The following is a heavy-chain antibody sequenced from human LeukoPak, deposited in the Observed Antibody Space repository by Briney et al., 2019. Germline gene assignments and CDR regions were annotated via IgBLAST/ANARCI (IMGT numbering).Heavy chain of an antibody. CDR2: IDKTSSNI. J-gene: IGHJ4*02. Sequence: GGSLRLSCAASGFIFTDYSINWVRQAPGKGLEWISYIDKTSSNIYYADSVKGRFTISRDNAKNSLYLQMRSLRAEDTAMYYCATYYYDSSACNDWGQGTLVTVSS. D-gene: IGHD3-22*01. CDR3: ATYYYDSSACND. V-gene: IGHV3-48*01. CDR1: GFIFTDYS.